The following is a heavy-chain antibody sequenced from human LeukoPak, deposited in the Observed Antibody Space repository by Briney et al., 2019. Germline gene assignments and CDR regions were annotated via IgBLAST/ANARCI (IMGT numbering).Heavy chain of an antibody. CDR2: IYYSGST. Sequence: PSETLSLTCTVSAGSISSSYWSWLRQPPGKGLECIGYIYYSGSTNYNPSLKSRVTISVDTSKNQFSLKLNSVTAADTAVYYCARQGPLTTAVTTRTNPFDYWGQGTLVTVSS. D-gene: IGHD4-11*01. J-gene: IGHJ4*02. V-gene: IGHV4-59*08. CDR1: AGSISSSY. CDR3: ARQGPLTTAVTTRTNPFDY.